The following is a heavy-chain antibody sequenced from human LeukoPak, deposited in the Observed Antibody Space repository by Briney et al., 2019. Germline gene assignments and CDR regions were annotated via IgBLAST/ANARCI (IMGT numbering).Heavy chain of an antibody. Sequence: SVKVSCKASGGTFSSYAISWVRQAPGQGLEWMGRIIPILGIANYAQKFQGRVTITADKSTSTAYMELSSLRSEDTAVYYCARVGYDFWSGYPYNWFDPWGQGTLVTVSS. CDR2: IIPILGIA. J-gene: IGHJ5*02. V-gene: IGHV1-69*04. CDR1: GGTFSSYA. D-gene: IGHD3-3*01. CDR3: ARVGYDFWSGYPYNWFDP.